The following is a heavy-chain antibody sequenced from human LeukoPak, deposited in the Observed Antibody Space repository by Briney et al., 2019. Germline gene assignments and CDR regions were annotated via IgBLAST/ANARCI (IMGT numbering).Heavy chain of an antibody. CDR1: GGSISSSSYY. CDR3: ARAIYYYDSSGYPAPNWFDP. Sequence: SETLSLTCTVSGGSISSSSYYWGWIRQPPGKGLEWIGSIYHSGSTYYKPSLKSRVTMSVDTSKNQFSLKLSSVTAADTAVYYCARAIYYYDSSGYPAPNWFDPWGQGTLVTVSS. D-gene: IGHD3-22*01. CDR2: IYHSGST. J-gene: IGHJ5*02. V-gene: IGHV4-39*01.